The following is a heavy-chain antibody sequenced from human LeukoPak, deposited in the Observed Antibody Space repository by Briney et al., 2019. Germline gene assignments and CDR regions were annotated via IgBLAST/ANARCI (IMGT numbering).Heavy chain of an antibody. CDR1: GGSISGYY. D-gene: IGHD6-13*01. CDR2: IYYSGST. CDR3: ARGPYSSRYDY. Sequence: SETLSLTCTVSGGSISGYYWSWIRQPPGKGLECIGYIYYSGSTNYNPSLKSRVTISVDTSRNQFSLKLTSVTAADTAVYYCARGPYSSRYDYWGQGTVVTVSS. V-gene: IGHV4-59*08. J-gene: IGHJ4*02.